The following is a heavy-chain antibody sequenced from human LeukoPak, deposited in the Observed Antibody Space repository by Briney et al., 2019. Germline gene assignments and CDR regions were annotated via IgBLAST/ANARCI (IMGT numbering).Heavy chain of an antibody. CDR2: ISSSSYI. CDR1: GFTFSSYS. J-gene: IGHJ4*02. V-gene: IGHV3-21*01. Sequence: GGSLRLSCAASGFTFSSYSMNWVRQAPGKGLEWVSSISSSSYIYYADSVKGRFTISRDNAKNSLYLQMNSLRAEDTAVYYCAKPLRDGYNRWSLDYWGQGTLVTVSS. CDR3: AKPLRDGYNRWSLDY. D-gene: IGHD5-24*01.